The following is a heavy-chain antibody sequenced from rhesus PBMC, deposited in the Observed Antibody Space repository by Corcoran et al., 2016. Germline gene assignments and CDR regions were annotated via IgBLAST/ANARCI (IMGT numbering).Heavy chain of an antibody. CDR3: ARPSGGWSPYYFDY. V-gene: IGHV4-127*01. J-gene: IGHJ4*01. CDR2: IGGSSGST. D-gene: IGHD6-37*01. Sequence: QVQLQESGPGLGKPSETLSLTSSVSGYSISSGYGWSLIRQPPGKGLEWSGYIGGSSGSTNYNPSLKSRVTISKDTSKNQFSLKLSSVTAADTAVYYCARPSGGWSPYYFDYWGQGVLVTVSS. CDR1: GYSISSGYG.